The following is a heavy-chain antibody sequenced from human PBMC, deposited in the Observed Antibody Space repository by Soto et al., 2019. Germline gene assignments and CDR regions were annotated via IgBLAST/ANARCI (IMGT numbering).Heavy chain of an antibody. D-gene: IGHD1-26*01. CDR3: AGTDSGSYAVFEY. CDR2: IYYSGST. V-gene: IGHV4-34*01. J-gene: IGHJ4*02. CDR1: GGSFSGYY. Sequence: SETLSLTCSVYGGSFSGYYWSWIRQPPGKGLEWIGSIYYSGSTYYNPSLKSRVTISVDTSKNQFSLKLSSVTAADTAVYYCAGTDSGSYAVFEYWGQGTLVTVSS.